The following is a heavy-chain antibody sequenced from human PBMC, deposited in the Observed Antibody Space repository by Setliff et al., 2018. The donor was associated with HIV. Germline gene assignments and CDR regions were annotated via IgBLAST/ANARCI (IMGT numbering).Heavy chain of an antibody. V-gene: IGHV1-69*05. Sequence: KVSCKASGGTFSSYAISWVRQAPGQGLEWMGGIIPIFGTANYAQKFQGRVTITTDESTSTAYMELSSLRSEDTAVYYCASAYCGGDCYSVGDAFDIWGQGTMVTV. CDR2: IIPIFGTA. J-gene: IGHJ3*02. D-gene: IGHD2-21*02. CDR1: GGTFSSYA. CDR3: ASAYCGGDCYSVGDAFDI.